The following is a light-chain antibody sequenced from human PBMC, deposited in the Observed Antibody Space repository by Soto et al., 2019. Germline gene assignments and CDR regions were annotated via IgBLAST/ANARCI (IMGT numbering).Light chain of an antibody. CDR3: MQSTQLPPT. CDR1: QSLLHITGETF. V-gene: IGKV2D-29*02. CDR2: EVS. Sequence: DVVMTQTPLSLSVAPGQPASISCKSSQSLLHITGETFLFCYLXKQGQSQQLXIYEVSTRVSGVPDRFSGSGSGTDLTIEISRVETDDVGIYYCMQSTQLPPTFGQGTRLEIK. J-gene: IGKJ5*01.